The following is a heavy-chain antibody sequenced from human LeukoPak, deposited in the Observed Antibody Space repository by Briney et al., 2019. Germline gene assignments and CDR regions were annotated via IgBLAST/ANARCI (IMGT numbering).Heavy chain of an antibody. CDR3: AADKQQPSYYFDY. V-gene: IGHV1-2*02. CDR1: GYTLTAYY. D-gene: IGHD6-13*01. J-gene: IGHJ4*02. CDR2: IKSNTGGT. Sequence: GASVKVSCKASGYTLTAYYIHWLRQAPGQGLEWMGWIKSNTGGTKYVEKFEGRFTMTRDTSISTIYMELSSLRSDDTAVYYCAADKQQPSYYFDYWGQGTLVTVSA.